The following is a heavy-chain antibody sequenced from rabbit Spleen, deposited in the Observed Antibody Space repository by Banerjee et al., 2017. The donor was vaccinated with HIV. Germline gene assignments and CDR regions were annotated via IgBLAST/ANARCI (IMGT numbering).Heavy chain of an antibody. V-gene: IGHV1S40*01. CDR2: IYAGSGYT. CDR1: GFTLSGYW. Sequence: QSLEESGGDLVKPGASLTLTCTASGFTLSGYWMCWVRQAPGKGLEWIGCIYAGSGYTYYATWAKGRFTISKTSSTTVTLQMTSLTAADTATYFCARDSGTSFSTYGMDLWGPGTLVTVS. CDR3: ARDSGTSFSTYGMDL. J-gene: IGHJ6*01. D-gene: IGHD8-1*01.